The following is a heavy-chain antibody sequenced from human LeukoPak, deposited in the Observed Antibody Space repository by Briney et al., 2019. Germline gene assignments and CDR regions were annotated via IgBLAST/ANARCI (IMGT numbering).Heavy chain of an antibody. Sequence: QPGGSLRLSCAASGFTFSNYGMHWVRQAPGKGLEWVASINHNGNVNYYVDSVKGRFTISRDNAKNSLYLQMSNLRAEDTAVYFCARGGGLDVWGQGATVTVSS. CDR2: INHNGNVN. V-gene: IGHV3-7*03. CDR3: ARGGGLDV. J-gene: IGHJ6*02. D-gene: IGHD3-16*01. CDR1: GFTFSNYG.